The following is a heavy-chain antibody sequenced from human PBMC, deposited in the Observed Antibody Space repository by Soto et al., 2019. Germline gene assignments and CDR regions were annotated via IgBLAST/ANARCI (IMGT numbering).Heavy chain of an antibody. Sequence: PGGSLRLSCVVSGFSFSSVWMTWVRQAPGKGLECVANIKYDGSEEYYVDSVKGRFTISRDNAKNSLYLQMNSLRDEDSAVYYCAKGRSYYYYYGVDVWGQGTLVTVSS. J-gene: IGHJ6*02. CDR2: IKYDGSEE. CDR3: AKGRSYYYYYGVDV. V-gene: IGHV3-7*01. CDR1: GFSFSSVW.